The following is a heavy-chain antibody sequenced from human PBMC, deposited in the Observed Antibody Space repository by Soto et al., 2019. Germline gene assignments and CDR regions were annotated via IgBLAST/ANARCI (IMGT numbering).Heavy chain of an antibody. Sequence: ASVKVSCKASGYTFTNYAMHWVRQAPGQRLEWMGWINAGNGNAKYSQKFQGRVTITRDTSASTAYMELSSLRSEDTAVYYCARWDYGDYARFDYWGQGTLVTVSS. CDR1: GYTFTNYA. J-gene: IGHJ4*02. CDR3: ARWDYGDYARFDY. CDR2: INAGNGNA. D-gene: IGHD4-17*01. V-gene: IGHV1-3*01.